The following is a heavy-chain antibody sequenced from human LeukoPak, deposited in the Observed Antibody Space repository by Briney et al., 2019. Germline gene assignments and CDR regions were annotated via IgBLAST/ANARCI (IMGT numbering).Heavy chain of an antibody. J-gene: IGHJ4*02. CDR1: GGSFRGYY. V-gene: IGHV4-34*01. D-gene: IGHD3-9*01. CDR3: ARGRLGPDY. CDR2: INHSGST. Sequence: SETLSLTCAVYGGSFRGYYWSWIREPPGKGLEWIGEINHSGSTNYNPSLKSRVTISVDTSKNQFSLKLSSVTAADTAVYYCARGRLGPDYWGQGTLVTVSS.